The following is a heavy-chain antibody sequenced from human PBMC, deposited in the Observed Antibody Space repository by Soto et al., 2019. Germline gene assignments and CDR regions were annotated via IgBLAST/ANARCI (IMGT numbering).Heavy chain of an antibody. J-gene: IGHJ6*02. CDR1: GGSFSGYY. V-gene: IGHV4-34*01. CDR3: ARVITRFGSGSYYKGYYYGMDV. CDR2: INHSGST. D-gene: IGHD3-10*01. Sequence: KASETLSLTCAVYGGSFSGYYWSWIRQPPGKGLEWIGEINHSGSTNYNPSLKSRVTISVDTSKNQFSLKLSSVTAADTAVYYCARVITRFGSGSYYKGYYYGMDVWGQGTTVTVSS.